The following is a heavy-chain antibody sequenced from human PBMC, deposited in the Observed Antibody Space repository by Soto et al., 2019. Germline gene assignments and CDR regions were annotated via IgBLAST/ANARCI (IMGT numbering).Heavy chain of an antibody. CDR1: GGTFSSYA. CDR2: IIPIIGTA. V-gene: IGHV1-69*06. Sequence: QVQLVQSGAEVKKPGSSVKVSCKAYGGTFSSYAIRWVRQAPGQGLEWTGGIIPIIGTANYAQKFQGRVTITADKSTSPAYRERSSRRSEDTAVYCCARGGRIVVVTGGMAVWGKGTTVTVSS. CDR3: ARGGRIVVVTGGMAV. D-gene: IGHD2-21*02. J-gene: IGHJ6*04.